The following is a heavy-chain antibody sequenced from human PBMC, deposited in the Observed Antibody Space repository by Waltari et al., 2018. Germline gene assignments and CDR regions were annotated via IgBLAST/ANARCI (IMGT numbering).Heavy chain of an antibody. CDR3: ARYVVVTAGDY. CDR2: ITGDGSGT. Sequence: EVQLVESGGGFVQPVGSLRLACESSGFPFSSYWLHWVLQVPGKGLAWVGRITGDGSGTTYAASVKGRFTISRDNAKNTLFLQMNSLRDEDTAVYYCARYVVVTAGDYWGQGTLVAVSS. D-gene: IGHD2-21*02. J-gene: IGHJ4*02. CDR1: GFPFSSYW. V-gene: IGHV3-74*03.